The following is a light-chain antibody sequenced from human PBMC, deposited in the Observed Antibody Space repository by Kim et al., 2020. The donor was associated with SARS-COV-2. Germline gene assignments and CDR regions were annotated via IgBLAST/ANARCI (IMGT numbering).Light chain of an antibody. CDR1: QSISHY. Sequence: DIQMTQSPSSLSASVGDRVTITCRANQSISHYLNWYQQKPGKAPKLLVYAASSLQSGVPSRFSGSGSGTDFTLTISSLPAEDFATYCRQQSYSTPYTFGQGTKLEI. V-gene: IGKV1-39*01. CDR3: QQSYSTPYT. CDR2: AAS. J-gene: IGKJ2*01.